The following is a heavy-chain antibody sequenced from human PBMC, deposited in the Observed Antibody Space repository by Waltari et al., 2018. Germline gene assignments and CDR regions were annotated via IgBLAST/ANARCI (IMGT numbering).Heavy chain of an antibody. D-gene: IGHD1-26*01. CDR3: ARRAAHSGSPYYFDY. CDR2: IIPIFGTA. CDR1: GGTFSSYA. J-gene: IGHJ4*02. Sequence: QVQLVQSGAEVKKPGSSVKVSCKASGGTFSSYALSWVRQAPGQGLEWMGGIIPIFGTANYAQKFQVRVTITADKSTSTAYMELSSLRSEDTAVYDCARRAAHSGSPYYFDYWGQGTLVTVSS. V-gene: IGHV1-69*14.